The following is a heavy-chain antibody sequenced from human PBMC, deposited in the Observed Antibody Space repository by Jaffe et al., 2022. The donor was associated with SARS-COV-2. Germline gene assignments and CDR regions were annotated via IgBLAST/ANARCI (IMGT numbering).Heavy chain of an antibody. V-gene: IGHV1-18*01. J-gene: IGHJ6*02. CDR2: ISAYNGNT. CDR1: GYTFTSYG. CDR3: ARDRGAQLLWFGELSPYYYYYGMDV. D-gene: IGHD3-10*01. Sequence: QVQLVQSGAEVKKPGASVKVSCKASGYTFTSYGISWVRQAPGQGLEWMGWISAYNGNTNYAQKLQGRVTMTTDTSTSTAYMELRSLRSDDTAVYYCARDRGAQLLWFGELSPYYYYYGMDVWGQGTTVTVSS.